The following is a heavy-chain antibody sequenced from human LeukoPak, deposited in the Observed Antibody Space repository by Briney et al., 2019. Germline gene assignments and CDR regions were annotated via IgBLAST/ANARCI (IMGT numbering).Heavy chain of an antibody. CDR3: ARHLTMITVPRDAFDI. CDR2: IYPGDSDT. D-gene: IGHD3-16*01. Sequence: GESLKISCKGSGYSFTSYWIGWVRQMPGKGLEWMGVIYPGDSDTRYSPSFQGQVTISADKSLSTAYLQWSGLKASDTAMYHCARHLTMITVPRDAFDIWGQGTMVTVSS. V-gene: IGHV5-51*01. J-gene: IGHJ3*02. CDR1: GYSFTSYW.